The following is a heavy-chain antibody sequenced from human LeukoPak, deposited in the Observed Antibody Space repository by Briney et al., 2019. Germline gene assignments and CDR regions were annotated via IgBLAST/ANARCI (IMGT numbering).Heavy chain of an antibody. D-gene: IGHD1-14*01. CDR2: ISGDGGTT. J-gene: IGHJ4*02. CDR1: GFNFDAHA. CDR3: AKRSGSPHNFDY. V-gene: IGHV3-43*02. Sequence: PGGSLRLSCAASGFNFDAHAMNWVHQAPGKPLEWVSLISGDGGTTHYADSVKGRFTISRDNSRNSLYPQMKSLRTEDTALYYCAKRSGSPHNFDYWGRGTLVTVSS.